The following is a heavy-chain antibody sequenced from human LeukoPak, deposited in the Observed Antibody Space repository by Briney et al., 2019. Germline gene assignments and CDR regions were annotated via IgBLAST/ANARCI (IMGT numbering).Heavy chain of an antibody. CDR2: ICRSTSTI. Sequence: GGSLSLSCAASGFTFSSHSMNWVRQAPGKGLEWVSLICRSTSTIYYAASVKGRFTISRDKAKCSLYLQLNSLRAEDTAVYYCARDGVVAGPSHFDYWGQGTLVTVSS. CDR1: GFTFSSHS. J-gene: IGHJ4*02. V-gene: IGHV3-48*01. D-gene: IGHD2-15*01. CDR3: ARDGVVAGPSHFDY.